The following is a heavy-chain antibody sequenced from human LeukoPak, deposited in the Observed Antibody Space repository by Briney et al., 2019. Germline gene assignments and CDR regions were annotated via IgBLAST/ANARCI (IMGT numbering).Heavy chain of an antibody. J-gene: IGHJ5*02. CDR3: ARFNRAIAGAGLGWFDP. Sequence: SETLSLTCTVSGGSISSYYWSWIRQPPGKGLEWIGYIYYRGSTNYNPSLKSRVTISVDTSKNQFSLKLSSVTAADTAVYYCARFNRAIAGAGLGWFDPWVQGTLVTVSS. D-gene: IGHD6-13*01. V-gene: IGHV4-59*08. CDR2: IYYRGST. CDR1: GGSISSYY.